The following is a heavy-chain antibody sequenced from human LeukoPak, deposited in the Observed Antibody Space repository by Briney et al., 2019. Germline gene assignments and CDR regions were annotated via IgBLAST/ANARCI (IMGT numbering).Heavy chain of an antibody. V-gene: IGHV4-59*11. Sequence: SETLSLTCSVSGASISSHYWSWIRQPPGKGLEWIGYIYYSVRTNYNPSLKSRVTISVDMPNNQFSLKMSSVTAADTAVYYCARRDIVTKIDAFDVWGQGTMVTVSS. CDR2: IYYSVRT. D-gene: IGHD5-12*01. CDR3: ARRDIVTKIDAFDV. CDR1: GASISSHY. J-gene: IGHJ3*01.